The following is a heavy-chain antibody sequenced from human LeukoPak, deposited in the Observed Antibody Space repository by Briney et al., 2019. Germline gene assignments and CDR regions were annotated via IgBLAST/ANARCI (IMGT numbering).Heavy chain of an antibody. CDR2: ISYDGSNK. V-gene: IGHV3-30-3*01. Sequence: PGGSLRLSCAASGFTFSSYAMHWVRQAPGKGREWVAVISYDGSNKYYADSVKGRFTISRDNSKNTLYLQMNSLRAEDTAVYYCASPAAGQGAPFDYWGQGTPVTVSS. D-gene: IGHD6-13*01. CDR3: ASPAAGQGAPFDY. CDR1: GFTFSSYA. J-gene: IGHJ4*02.